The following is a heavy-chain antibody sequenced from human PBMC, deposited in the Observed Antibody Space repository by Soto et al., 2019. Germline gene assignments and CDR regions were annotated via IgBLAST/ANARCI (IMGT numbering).Heavy chain of an antibody. D-gene: IGHD5-12*01. CDR1: GYTFFTYD. CDR3: ARHHGPTTSENWFDH. Sequence: QVHLVQSGVEVKTPGASVKVSCQASGYTFFTYDISWVRQAPGQGLEWKGWISTYSGDTKYEQKFQVRVTMTTDTSTTTAYLELRSLITDDTAVYYCARHHGPTTSENWFDHWGQGTLVTVSS. J-gene: IGHJ5*02. CDR2: ISTYSGDT. V-gene: IGHV1-18*04.